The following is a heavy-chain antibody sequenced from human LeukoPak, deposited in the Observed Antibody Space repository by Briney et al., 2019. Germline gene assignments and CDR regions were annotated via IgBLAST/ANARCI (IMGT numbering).Heavy chain of an antibody. CDR1: GASSSGQF. J-gene: IGHJ3*02. Sequence: SETLPSTCTVYGASSSGQFWNWGRQPPGKGLEWIGEINHSGSTNYNPSLKSRVTISVDTSKNQFSLKLSSVTAADTAVYYCARELMDDLYPSDIWGEWAMGTVSS. V-gene: IGHV4-34*01. CDR3: ARELMDDLYPSDI. D-gene: IGHD2-2*03. CDR2: INHSGST.